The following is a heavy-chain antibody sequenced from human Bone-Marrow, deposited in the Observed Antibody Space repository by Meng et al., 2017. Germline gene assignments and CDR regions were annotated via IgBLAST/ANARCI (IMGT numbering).Heavy chain of an antibody. V-gene: IGHV4-34*01. D-gene: IGHD3-10*01. CDR3: ARVHGYYYGSGSHVFDY. J-gene: IGHJ4*02. Sequence: GSLRLSCAVYGGSFSGYYWSWIRQPPGKGLEWIGEINHSGSTNYNPSLKSRVTISVDTSKNQFSLKLSSVTAADTAVYYCARVHGYYYGSGSHVFDYWGQGTLVT. CDR2: INHSGST. CDR1: GGSFSGYY.